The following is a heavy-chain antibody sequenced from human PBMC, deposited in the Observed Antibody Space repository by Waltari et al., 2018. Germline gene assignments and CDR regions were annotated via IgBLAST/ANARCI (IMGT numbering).Heavy chain of an antibody. CDR2: IWYDGSNK. CDR1: GFTFSSYG. Sequence: VQLVESGGGVVQPGRSLRLSCAASGFTFSSYGMPRVRQAPGKGLEWVAVIWYDGSNKYYADSVKGRFTISRDNSKNTLYLQMNSLRAEDTAMYYCTKDYEMGNYYGSCGMDVWGQGTTVTVSS. J-gene: IGHJ6*02. D-gene: IGHD3-3*01. V-gene: IGHV3-30*18. CDR3: TKDYEMGNYYGSCGMDV.